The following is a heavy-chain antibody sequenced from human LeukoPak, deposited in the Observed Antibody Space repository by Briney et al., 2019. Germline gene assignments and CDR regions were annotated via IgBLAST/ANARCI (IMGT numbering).Heavy chain of an antibody. CDR2: ISAYNGNT. V-gene: IGHV1-18*01. J-gene: IGHJ4*02. CDR1: GYTFTSYG. CDR3: ARDETMVQGVIYGLPDY. Sequence: ASVKVSCKASGYTFTSYGISWVRQAPGQGLEWMGWISAYNGNTNYAQKLQGRVTMTTDTSTSTAYMELRSLRSDDTDVYYCARDETMVQGVIYGLPDYWGQGTLVTVSS. D-gene: IGHD3-10*01.